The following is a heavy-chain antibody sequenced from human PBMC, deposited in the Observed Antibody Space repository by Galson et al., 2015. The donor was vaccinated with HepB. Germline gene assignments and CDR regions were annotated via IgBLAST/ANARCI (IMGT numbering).Heavy chain of an antibody. CDR3: ARDRSGYWSNYGLDV. J-gene: IGHJ6*02. CDR2: MSFDGSTK. V-gene: IGHV3-30-3*01. CDR1: GLTFSTFS. D-gene: IGHD2-2*01. Sequence: SLRLSCAASGLTFSTFSMHWVRQAPDKGLEWVAVMSFDGSTKYYADSVKGRFTISRDNSKNSVFLQMNSLRDDDTAVYYCARDRSGYWSNYGLDVWGQGTTVIVSS.